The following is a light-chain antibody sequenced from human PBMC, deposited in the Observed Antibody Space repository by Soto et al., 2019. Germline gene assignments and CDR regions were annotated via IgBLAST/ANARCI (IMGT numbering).Light chain of an antibody. Sequence: EVVLTQSPGTLSLSQGERPTPSGRASKLVAGNSLAWYQQKPGRAPRLVTYLASNRAADFPDRFSGSGSGTDFTLSISRLEPEDFAVYYCQQCGSSPWTFGQGTKVEIK. CDR2: LAS. J-gene: IGKJ1*01. CDR3: QQCGSSPWT. V-gene: IGKV3-20*01. CDR1: KLVAGNS.